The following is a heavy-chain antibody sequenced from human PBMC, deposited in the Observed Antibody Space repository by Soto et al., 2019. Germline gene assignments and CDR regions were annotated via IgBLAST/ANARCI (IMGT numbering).Heavy chain of an antibody. V-gene: IGHV4-31*03. J-gene: IGHJ3*02. CDR3: ARDGPYYSDNSGYDGPGAFDI. Sequence: SETLSLTCTVSGGSINSGGSYWSWIRQHPGKGLEWIGYIYYSGSTYYNPSLKSRVTISADTSNNQFSLKLRSVTAADTAVYYCARDGPYYSDNSGYDGPGAFDIWGQGTMVTVSS. D-gene: IGHD3-22*01. CDR2: IYYSGST. CDR1: GGSINSGGSY.